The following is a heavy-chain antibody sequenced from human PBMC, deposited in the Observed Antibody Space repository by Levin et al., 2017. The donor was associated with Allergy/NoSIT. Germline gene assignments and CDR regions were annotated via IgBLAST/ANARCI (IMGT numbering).Heavy chain of an antibody. CDR3: ARDRGKASGYGGDY. CDR2: ISYSSNTI. Sequence: GGSLRLSCAASGFTFSDYRMNWVRQAPGKGLEWVSYISYSSNTIYYADSVKGRFTISRDNAKNSLYLQMNSLRAEDTAVYYCARDRGKASGYGGDYWGQGTLVTVSS. CDR1: GFTFSDYR. D-gene: IGHD3-9*01. J-gene: IGHJ4*02. V-gene: IGHV3-48*01.